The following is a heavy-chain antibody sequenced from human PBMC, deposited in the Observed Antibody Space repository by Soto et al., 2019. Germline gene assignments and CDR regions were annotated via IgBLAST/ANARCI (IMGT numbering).Heavy chain of an antibody. Sequence: GGSLRLSCAASGFTFSSDSMNWFRQAPWKGLEWVSSISRSSSYIYYEDSVKGRFTISRDNAKNSLYLKMNSMRAEDTAVYYCASRFYCSGGRCSDYWGQGTLVTVSS. CDR1: GFTFSSDS. V-gene: IGHV3-21*01. CDR2: ISRSSSYI. J-gene: IGHJ4*02. CDR3: ASRFYCSGGRCSDY. D-gene: IGHD2-15*01.